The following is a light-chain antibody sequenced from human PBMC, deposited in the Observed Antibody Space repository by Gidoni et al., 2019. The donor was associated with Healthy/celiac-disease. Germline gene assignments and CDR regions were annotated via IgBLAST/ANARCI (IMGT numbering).Light chain of an antibody. CDR3: QQYGSSRA. CDR1: QSVSSSY. V-gene: IGKV3-20*01. J-gene: IGKJ3*01. Sequence: DIVLTQSPGTLSLSPGERATLSCRASQSVSSSYLAWYQQKPGQAPRLLIYGASSRATGIPDRFSGSGSGTDFTLTISRLDPEDFAVYYCQQYGSSRAFGPGTKVDIK. CDR2: GAS.